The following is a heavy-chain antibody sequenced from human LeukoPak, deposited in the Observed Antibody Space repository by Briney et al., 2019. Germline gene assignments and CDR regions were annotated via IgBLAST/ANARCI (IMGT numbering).Heavy chain of an antibody. Sequence: GGSLRLSCAASGFTFRSYWMSWVRQAPGKGLEFVANMKQEGSEKYYVDSVKGRFTISRDNAKNSLYLQMNGLRAEDTAVYYCAANGGPFDFWGQGTLVTVSA. CDR2: MKQEGSEK. CDR1: GFTFRSYW. V-gene: IGHV3-7*05. J-gene: IGHJ4*02. CDR3: AANGGPFDF. D-gene: IGHD4-23*01.